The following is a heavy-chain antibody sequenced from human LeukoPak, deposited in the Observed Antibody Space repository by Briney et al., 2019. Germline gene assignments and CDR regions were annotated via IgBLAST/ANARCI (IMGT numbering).Heavy chain of an antibody. CDR1: GGSFSGYY. D-gene: IGHD2-2*01. Sequence: SETLSLTCAVYGGSFSGYYWSWIRQPPGKGLEWIGEINHSGSTNYNPSLKSRVTISVDTSKNQFSLKLSSVTAADTAVCHCARALRNCSSTSCSYRLGRFDPWGQGTLVTVSS. CDR2: INHSGST. V-gene: IGHV4-34*01. J-gene: IGHJ5*02. CDR3: ARALRNCSSTSCSYRLGRFDP.